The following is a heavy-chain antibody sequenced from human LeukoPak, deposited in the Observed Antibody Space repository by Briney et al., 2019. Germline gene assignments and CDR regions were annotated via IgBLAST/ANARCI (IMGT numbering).Heavy chain of an antibody. D-gene: IGHD3-22*01. CDR1: GGSISSYY. V-gene: IGHV4-59*08. CDR3: ARGGGYYDSSGYTTLFDP. CDR2: IYYSGST. Sequence: SETLSLTCTVSGGSISSYYWSWIRQPPGKGLEWIGYIYYSGSTNYNPSLKSRVTISVDTSKNQFSLKLSSVTAADTAVYYCARGGGYYDSSGYTTLFDPWGQGTLVTVSS. J-gene: IGHJ5*02.